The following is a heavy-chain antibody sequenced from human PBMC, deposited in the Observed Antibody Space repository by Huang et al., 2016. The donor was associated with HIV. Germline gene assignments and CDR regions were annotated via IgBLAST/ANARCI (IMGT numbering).Heavy chain of an antibody. CDR3: VKGFFYREFDH. CDR1: GFTFKNYA. V-gene: IGHV3-23*01. Sequence: EVQLLESGGGLVEPGGSLRLSCAVSGFTFKNYAMSWVRQAPGKGLEWGSGISNSGAGTYYADAVKGRFTISRDNAKSTLYLHMNTPRVEDTAVYYCVKGFFYREFDHWGQGTLVAVSS. CDR2: ISNSGAGT. J-gene: IGHJ4*02. D-gene: IGHD1-26*01.